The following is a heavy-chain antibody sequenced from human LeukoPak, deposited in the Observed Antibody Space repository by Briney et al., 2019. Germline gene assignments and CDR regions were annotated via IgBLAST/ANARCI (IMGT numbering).Heavy chain of an antibody. CDR2: ISGSGGST. CDR3: ASFFTRITMMVVVTNY. V-gene: IGHV3-23*01. CDR1: GFTFSSYA. D-gene: IGHD3-22*01. J-gene: IGHJ4*02. Sequence: GGSLRLSCAASGFTFSSYAMSWVRQAPGKGLEGVSAISGSGGSTYYADSVRGRFTIFRDNSKNTLYLQMNSLRAEDTGVYYCASFFTRITMMVVVTNYWGQGTLVTVSS.